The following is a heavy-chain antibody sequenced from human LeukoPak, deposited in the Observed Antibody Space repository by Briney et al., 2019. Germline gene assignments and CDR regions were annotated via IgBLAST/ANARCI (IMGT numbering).Heavy chain of an antibody. V-gene: IGHV1-18*01. D-gene: IGHD3-22*01. Sequence: ASVKVSCKASGYTFTSYGISWVRQAPGQGLEWMGWISAYNGNTNYAQKLQGRVTMTADTSTSTAYMELRSLRSDDTAVYYCARSGRYYYDGSGYPPNFDYWGQGTLVTVSS. CDR1: GYTFTSYG. CDR2: ISAYNGNT. J-gene: IGHJ4*02. CDR3: ARSGRYYYDGSGYPPNFDY.